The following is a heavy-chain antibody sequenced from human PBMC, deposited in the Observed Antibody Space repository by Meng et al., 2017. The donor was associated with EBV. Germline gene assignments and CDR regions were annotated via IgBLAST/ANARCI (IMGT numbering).Heavy chain of an antibody. CDR3: WGDLNYGSY. CDR2: VETKTSKYAT. Sequence: VHLVASGGRLVQPGGSLKRSCGASGFIFRDSAMHWVRQASGKGLEWVGRVETKTSKYATAYAASVKGRFSVSRDDSKNMVFLEMNSLKTEDTARYYCWGDLNYGSYWGQGTLVTVSS. CDR1: GFIFRDSA. J-gene: IGHJ4*02. V-gene: IGHV3-73*01. D-gene: IGHD3-16*01.